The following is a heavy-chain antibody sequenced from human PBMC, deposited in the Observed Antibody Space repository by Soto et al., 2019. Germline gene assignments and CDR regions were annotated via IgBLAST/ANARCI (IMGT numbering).Heavy chain of an antibody. V-gene: IGHV1-18*04. J-gene: IGHJ4*02. CDR1: GYTFTSYG. CDR3: AREDYYDSSGAX. D-gene: IGHD3-22*01. Sequence: ASVKVSCKASGYTFTSYGISWVRQAPGQGLEWMGWISAYNGNTNYANKLQGRVTMTTDTSTSTAYMELRSLRSDDTAVYYCAREDYYDSSGAXWGQGTLVTVSX. CDR2: ISAYNGNT.